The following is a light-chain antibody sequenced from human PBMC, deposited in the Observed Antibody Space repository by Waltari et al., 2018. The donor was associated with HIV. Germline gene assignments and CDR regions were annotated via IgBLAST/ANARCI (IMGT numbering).Light chain of an antibody. CDR3: TAWDDSLSGGV. V-gene: IGLV1-47*01. Sequence: QSVLTQPPSASGTPGQRVTISCSGSRSNIGSKYVYWYQQLPGTAPKLLIYRNNRRASGVPDRLSGSKSGTSASLAISGRRSEDEADYYCTAWDDSLSGGVFGGGTKLTVL. J-gene: IGLJ2*01. CDR1: RSNIGSKY. CDR2: RNN.